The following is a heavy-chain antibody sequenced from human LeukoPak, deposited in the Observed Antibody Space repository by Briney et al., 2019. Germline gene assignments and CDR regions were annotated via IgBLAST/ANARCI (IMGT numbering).Heavy chain of an antibody. CDR1: GGSISSGGYY. D-gene: IGHD4-17*01. CDR2: IYYSGST. J-gene: IGHJ4*02. CDR3: ASFEVTTVMGGFDY. V-gene: IGHV4-31*03. Sequence: TSETLSLTCTVSGGSISSGGYYWSWIRQHPGKGLEWIGYIYYSGSTYYNPSLKSRVTISVDTSKNQFSLKLSSVTAADTAVYYCASFEVTTVMGGFDYWGQGTLVTVSS.